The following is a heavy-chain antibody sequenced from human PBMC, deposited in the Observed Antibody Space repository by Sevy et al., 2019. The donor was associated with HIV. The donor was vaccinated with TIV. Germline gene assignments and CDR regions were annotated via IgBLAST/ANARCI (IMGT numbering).Heavy chain of an antibody. CDR1: GGSISSTNYY. D-gene: IGHD3-10*01. V-gene: IGHV4-39*07. J-gene: IGHJ4*02. CDR2: INHSGST. CDR3: ARVRRFGGGEFDY. Sequence: SETLSLTCTVSGGSISSTNYYWSWIRQPPGKGLEWIGEINHSGSTNYNPSLKSRVTISVDTSKNQFSLKLSSVTAADTAVYYCARVRRFGGGEFDYWGQGTLVTVSS.